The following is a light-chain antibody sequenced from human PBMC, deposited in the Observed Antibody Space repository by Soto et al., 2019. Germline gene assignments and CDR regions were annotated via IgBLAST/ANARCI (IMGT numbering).Light chain of an antibody. CDR2: GAS. Sequence: EIVMTQSPATLSVSPGERVTLSGRASQDIRSSLAWYQQKPGQAPRLLIYGASIRATGVAATFSGSGSGTEFTLSISSLQSEHLGVYYCQQDSSWPLTFGGGTKVEIK. CDR1: QDIRSS. V-gene: IGKV3-15*01. CDR3: QQDSSWPLT. J-gene: IGKJ4*01.